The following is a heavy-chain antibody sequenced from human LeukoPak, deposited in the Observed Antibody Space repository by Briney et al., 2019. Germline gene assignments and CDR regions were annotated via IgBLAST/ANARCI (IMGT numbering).Heavy chain of an antibody. Sequence: SVKVSCKASGGTFSSYAISWVRQAPGQGLEWMGGIIPIFGTANYAQKFQGRVTTTADESTSTAYMELSSLRSEDTAVYYCARGGISRLAFDIWGQGTMVTVSS. CDR2: IIPIFGTA. J-gene: IGHJ3*02. V-gene: IGHV1-69*13. CDR1: GGTFSSYA. D-gene: IGHD2/OR15-2a*01. CDR3: ARGGISRLAFDI.